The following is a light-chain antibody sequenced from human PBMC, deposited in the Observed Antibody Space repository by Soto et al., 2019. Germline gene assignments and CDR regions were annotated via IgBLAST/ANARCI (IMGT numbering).Light chain of an antibody. CDR3: QQYDNRSPILT. CDR2: DAS. Sequence: DSPMTQSPSSLSASVGDRVTITCQASQDISNYLNWYQQKPGKAPKLLIYDASNLETGVPSRFSGSGSGTDFTYTISSLQPEDIATYYCQQYDNRSPILTFGPGTKVDI. J-gene: IGKJ3*01. V-gene: IGKV1-33*01. CDR1: QDISNY.